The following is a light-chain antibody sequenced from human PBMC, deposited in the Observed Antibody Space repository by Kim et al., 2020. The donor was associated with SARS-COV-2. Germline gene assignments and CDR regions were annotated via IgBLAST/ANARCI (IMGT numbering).Light chain of an antibody. V-gene: IGLV1-44*01. J-gene: IGLJ3*02. Sequence: QLVLTQPPSASGTPGQRVTISCSGGTSNIGGNTVTWYQQLPGTAPKLLIYSDDQRPSGVPDRFSAAKSGTSASLTISGLQFEDEAEYCCSSWDDSLYGPVFGGGTQLTVL. CDR1: TSNIGGNT. CDR3: SSWDDSLYGPV. CDR2: SDD.